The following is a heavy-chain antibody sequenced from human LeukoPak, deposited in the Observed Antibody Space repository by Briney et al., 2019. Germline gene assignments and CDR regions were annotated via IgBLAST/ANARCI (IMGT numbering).Heavy chain of an antibody. CDR2: IIPNFGTA. CDR1: GGTFSSYA. V-gene: IGHV1-69*01. D-gene: IGHD2-15*01. Sequence: SVKVSCKASGGTFSSYAISWVRQAPGQGLEWMGGIIPNFGTANYAQKFQGRVTITADESTSTAYMELSSLRSEDTAVYYCARERYCSGGSCYSGDFFAFDIWGQGTMVTVSS. CDR3: ARERYCSGGSCYSGDFFAFDI. J-gene: IGHJ3*02.